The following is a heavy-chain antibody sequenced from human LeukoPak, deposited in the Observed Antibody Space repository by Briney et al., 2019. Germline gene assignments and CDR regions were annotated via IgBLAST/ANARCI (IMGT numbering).Heavy chain of an antibody. Sequence: ASVKVSCKASGYTFTSYYMHWVRQAPGQGLEWMGIINPSGGSTSYAQKFQGRVTMTRDTSTSTVYMELSSLRSEDTAVYYCARGRPGGDPMALSSSGMTAWGKGTRVTVSS. V-gene: IGHV1-46*01. J-gene: IGHJ6*04. CDR3: ARGRPGGDPMALSSSGMTA. CDR1: GYTFTSYY. CDR2: INPSGGST. D-gene: IGHD3-10*01.